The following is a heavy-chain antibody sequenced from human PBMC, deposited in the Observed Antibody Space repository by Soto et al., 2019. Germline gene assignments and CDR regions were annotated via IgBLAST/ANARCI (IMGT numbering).Heavy chain of an antibody. Sequence: QVQLVQSGAEFKKPGSSVKVSCRASGDTFRGYPINWVRQAPGEGLEWMGRIIPVFGTTNDAQRFEGRVTVTAEESTHTASMELRGLLSEDTAVYYFARDGGFGELKSWGPGTLVTVYS. J-gene: IGHJ5*02. CDR3: ARDGGFGELKS. CDR2: IIPVFGTT. V-gene: IGHV1-69*18. D-gene: IGHD3-10*01. CDR1: GDTFRGYP.